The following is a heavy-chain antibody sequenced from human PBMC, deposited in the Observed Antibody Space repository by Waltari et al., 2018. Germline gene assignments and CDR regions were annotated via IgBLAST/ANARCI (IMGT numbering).Heavy chain of an antibody. J-gene: IGHJ5*01. Sequence: EVQLLESGGGLIQPGGSLRLTCTASGFTFSMYAMTWVRQAPGRGLEWVSDISSTGGHTDYADSVKGRFTLSRDKSKTKLYLQMRSLRVDDTAIYYCAKEMGDTVMVQGDAQPFDSWGPGTLVTVSS. CDR3: AKEMGDTVMVQGDAQPFDS. V-gene: IGHV3-23*01. D-gene: IGHD5-18*01. CDR1: GFTFSMYA. CDR2: ISSTGGHT.